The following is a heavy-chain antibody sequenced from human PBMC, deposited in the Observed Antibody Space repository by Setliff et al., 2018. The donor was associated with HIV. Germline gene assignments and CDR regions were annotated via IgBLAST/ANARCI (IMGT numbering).Heavy chain of an antibody. CDR2: INPNSDNT. CDR1: GYAFNSYT. V-gene: IGHV1-8*01. D-gene: IGHD2-15*01. J-gene: IGHJ6*03. Sequence: ASVKVSCKASGYAFNSYTLNWVRQATGRGLEWMGWINPNSDNTAYAQKFQGRLTMTRNTSTGTVYVELSSLRSEDTAVYYCARIGRTPYYYYYMDVWGKGTTVTVSS. CDR3: ARIGRTPYYYYYMDV.